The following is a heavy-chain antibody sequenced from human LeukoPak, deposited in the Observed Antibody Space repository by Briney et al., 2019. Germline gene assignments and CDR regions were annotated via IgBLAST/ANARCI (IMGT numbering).Heavy chain of an antibody. CDR3: VRGGKSTNCFDY. V-gene: IGHV3-23*01. D-gene: IGHD1-1*01. J-gene: IGHJ4*02. CDR1: GFTFSSYA. CDR2: ISGSGGST. Sequence: GGSLRLSCAASGFTFSSYAMSWVRRAPGKGLEWVSAISGSGGSTYYADSVKGRFTISRDNSKNTLFLQMDSLKAEDMAVYYCVRGGKSTNCFDYWGQGILVTVSS.